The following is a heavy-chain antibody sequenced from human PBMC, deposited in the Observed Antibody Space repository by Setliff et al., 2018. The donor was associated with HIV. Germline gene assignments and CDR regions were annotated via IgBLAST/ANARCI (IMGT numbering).Heavy chain of an antibody. Sequence: GASVKVSCKASGYTFTGYYMHWVRQAPGQGLEWMRWINPNSGGTNYAQKFQGRVTMTRDTSISTAYMELSRLRSDDTAVYYCARGADYYDGSGYRGGGLYYMDVWGKGTTVTVSS. CDR1: GYTFTGYY. V-gene: IGHV1-2*02. CDR2: INPNSGGT. D-gene: IGHD3-22*01. CDR3: ARGADYYDGSGYRGGGLYYMDV. J-gene: IGHJ6*03.